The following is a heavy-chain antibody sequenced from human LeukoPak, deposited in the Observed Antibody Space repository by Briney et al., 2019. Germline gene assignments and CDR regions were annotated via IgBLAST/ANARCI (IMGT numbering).Heavy chain of an antibody. CDR3: AREHPLLRYFDY. CDR1: GFTFSSYW. CDR2: IKQDGSEK. Sequence: SGGSLRLSCAASGFTFSSYWMSWVRQAPGKGLEWVANIKQDGSEKYYVDSVKGRFTISRDNSKNTLYLQMNSLSAEDTAVYYCAREHPLLRYFDYWGQGTLVTVSS. V-gene: IGHV3-7*03. J-gene: IGHJ4*02. D-gene: IGHD2-21*02.